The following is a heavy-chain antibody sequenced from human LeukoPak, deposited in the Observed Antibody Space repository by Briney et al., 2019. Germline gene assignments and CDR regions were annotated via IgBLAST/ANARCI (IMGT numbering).Heavy chain of an antibody. Sequence: PGGSLRLSCAASGFTVSSNYMTWVRQAPGKGLEWVSVIYSDGSTYYADSVKGRFTISRDNSKNTLFLQMNSLRAEDTAVYYCARNFALDYWGQGTLVTVSS. CDR2: IYSDGST. CDR1: GFTVSSNY. J-gene: IGHJ4*02. V-gene: IGHV3-53*01. CDR3: ARNFALDY.